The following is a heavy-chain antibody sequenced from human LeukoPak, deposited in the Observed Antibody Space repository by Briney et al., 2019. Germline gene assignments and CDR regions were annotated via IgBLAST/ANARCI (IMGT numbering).Heavy chain of an antibody. V-gene: IGHV4-31*03. J-gene: IGHJ4*02. CDR3: ARLNPISPNNYYDSSGYFDY. CDR1: GDSISTAGYF. D-gene: IGHD3-22*01. CDR2: IYYSGSS. Sequence: SETLSLTCTVSGDSISTAGYFWSWVRQHPGKGLEWIGYIYYSGSSYSNPSLQSRVTISVDTSKNQFSLKLSSVTAADTAVYYCARLNPISPNNYYDSSGYFDYWGQGTLVTVSS.